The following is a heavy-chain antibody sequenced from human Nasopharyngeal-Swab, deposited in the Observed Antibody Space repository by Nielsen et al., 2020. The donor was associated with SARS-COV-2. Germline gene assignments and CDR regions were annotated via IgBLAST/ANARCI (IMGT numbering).Heavy chain of an antibody. V-gene: IGHV3-23*01. CDR1: GFSFGIYA. Sequence: GGSLRLSCAASGFSFGIYAMTWVRQAPGKGLEWVSTISGSGSTTYYAASVKGRFTIASDNSKNTLYLQMNSLRPEDSAIYYCAKLRPPPDYWGQGALVTVSS. J-gene: IGHJ4*02. CDR2: ISGSGSTT. CDR3: AKLRPPPDY.